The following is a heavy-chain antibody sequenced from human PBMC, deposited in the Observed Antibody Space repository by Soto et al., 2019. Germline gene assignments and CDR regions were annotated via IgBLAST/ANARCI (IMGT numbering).Heavy chain of an antibody. J-gene: IGHJ4*02. CDR3: ARVESQQLFDY. V-gene: IGHV4-31*03. CDR1: GGSISSGGYY. Sequence: LSETLSLTCTVSGGSISSGGYYWSWIRQHPGKGLEWIGYIYYSGSTYYNPSLKSRVTISVDTSKNQFSLKLSSVTAADTAVYYCARVESQQLFDYWGQGTMVTVYS. CDR2: IYYSGST. D-gene: IGHD2-2*01.